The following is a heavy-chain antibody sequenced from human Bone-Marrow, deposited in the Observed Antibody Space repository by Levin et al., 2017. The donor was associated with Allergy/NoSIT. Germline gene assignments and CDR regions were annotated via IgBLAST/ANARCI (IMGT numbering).Heavy chain of an antibody. CDR1: GYTFTSYG. CDR3: ARDSCKKNSYDFWSGYPPWNYGMDG. J-gene: IGHJ6*02. CDR2: ISAYNGNT. Sequence: KTGESLKISCKASGYTFTSYGISWVRQAPGQGLEWMGWISAYNGNTNYAQKLQGRVTMTTDTSTSTAYMELRSLRSDDTAVYYCARDSCKKNSYDFWSGYPPWNYGMDGWGQGTTVTVSS. D-gene: IGHD3-3*01. V-gene: IGHV1-18*01.